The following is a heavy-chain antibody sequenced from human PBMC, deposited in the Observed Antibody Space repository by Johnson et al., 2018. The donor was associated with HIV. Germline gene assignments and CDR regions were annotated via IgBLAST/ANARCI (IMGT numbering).Heavy chain of an antibody. V-gene: IGHV3-30*04. Sequence: VQLVESGGGVVQPGRSLRLACVASGFTFNRYGLHWVRQAPGKGLEWVATTSFDERGKHYTDSVKGRFTISRDNSKNAPYLPLNSLRREDTAVDYCAREGAIAGAATVALDLLGQWTVVIVSS. J-gene: IGHJ3*01. D-gene: IGHD6-19*01. CDR1: GFTFNRYG. CDR3: AREGAIAGAATVALDL. CDR2: TSFDERGK.